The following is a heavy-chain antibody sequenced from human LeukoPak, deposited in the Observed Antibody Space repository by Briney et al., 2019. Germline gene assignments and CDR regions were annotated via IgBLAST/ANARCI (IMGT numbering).Heavy chain of an antibody. Sequence: SETLSLTCTVSGGSISGYYWSWIRQPPGKGLEWIGYIYYSGSTNYNPSLKSRVTISVDTSKNQFSLKLSSVTAADTAVYYCARGGTSGWLYFDYWAREPWSPSPQ. V-gene: IGHV4-59*01. CDR1: GGSISGYY. CDR2: IYYSGST. D-gene: IGHD6-19*01. CDR3: ARGGTSGWLYFDY. J-gene: IGHJ4*02.